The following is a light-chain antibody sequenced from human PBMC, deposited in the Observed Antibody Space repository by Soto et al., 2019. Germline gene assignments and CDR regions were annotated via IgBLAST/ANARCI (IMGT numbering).Light chain of an antibody. CDR3: MNALQTPRT. CDR1: QSLQHNNGNTL. J-gene: IGKJ1*01. V-gene: IGKV2-28*01. Sequence: EIVMTQSPLSLTVTPGEPASISCKSSQSLQHNNGNTLLDWYMQKPGQSPQLLIYLGSRRAPGAPDRVYGSGSGTDFTLRISTVEADDAAIYYCMNALQTPRTFGQGTKLEI. CDR2: LGS.